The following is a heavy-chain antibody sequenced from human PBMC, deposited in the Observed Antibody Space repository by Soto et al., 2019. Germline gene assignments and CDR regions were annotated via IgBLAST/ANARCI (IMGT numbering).Heavy chain of an antibody. CDR2: FDPENDET. CDR1: GYTLTELS. D-gene: IGHD3-10*01. Sequence: ASVKVSCKVSGYTLTELSIHWVRQAPGKGLEWIGGFDPENDETKYAQKFQGRVTMTRDTSASTAYMELSSLRSEDTAVYYCARDQPSDYYGSGSYYINPYYYYYGMDVWGQGTTVTVSS. J-gene: IGHJ6*02. CDR3: ARDQPSDYYGSGSYYINPYYYYYGMDV. V-gene: IGHV1-24*01.